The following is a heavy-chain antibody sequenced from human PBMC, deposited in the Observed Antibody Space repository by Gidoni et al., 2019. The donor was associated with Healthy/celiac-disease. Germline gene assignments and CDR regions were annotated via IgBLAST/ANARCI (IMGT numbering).Heavy chain of an antibody. Sequence: QLQLQESGSGLGKPSKTLSLTCAVSGGSISSGGYSWSWIRQPPGKGLEWIGYIYHSGSTYYNPSLKSRVTISVDRSKNQFSLKLSSVTAADTAVYYCARGGAAAIVYYGMDVWGQGTTVTVSS. J-gene: IGHJ6*02. D-gene: IGHD6-13*01. CDR2: IYHSGST. V-gene: IGHV4-30-2*01. CDR3: ARGGAAAIVYYGMDV. CDR1: GGSISSGGYS.